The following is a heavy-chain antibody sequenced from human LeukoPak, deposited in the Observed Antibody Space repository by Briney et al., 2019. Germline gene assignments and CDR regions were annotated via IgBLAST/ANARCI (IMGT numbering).Heavy chain of an antibody. D-gene: IGHD3-9*01. CDR1: GGSISSSSYY. Sequence: SETLSLTCTVSGGSISSSSYYWGWIRQPPGKGLEWIGEINHSGSTNYNPSLKSRVTISVDTSKNQFSLKLSSVTAADTAVYYCARQAVVLRYFDWLLPGPFDYWGQGTLVTVSS. CDR3: ARQAVVLRYFDWLLPGPFDY. CDR2: INHSGST. J-gene: IGHJ4*02. V-gene: IGHV4-39*01.